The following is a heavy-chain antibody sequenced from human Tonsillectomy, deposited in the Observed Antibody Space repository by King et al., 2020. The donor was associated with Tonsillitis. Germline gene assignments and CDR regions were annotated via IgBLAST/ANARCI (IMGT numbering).Heavy chain of an antibody. CDR1: GGSISNYY. CDR3: AGHLNPYCYFDL. CDR2: IYDIGST. Sequence: VQLQESGPGLVKPSETLSLTCTVSGGSISNYYWSWIRQPPGKGLDWIGYIYDIGSTNYNPSLKSRVTISVDTSKNQFSLKLSSVTAADTAVYHCAGHLNPYCYFDLWGRGTLVTVSS. J-gene: IGHJ2*01. V-gene: IGHV4-59*08.